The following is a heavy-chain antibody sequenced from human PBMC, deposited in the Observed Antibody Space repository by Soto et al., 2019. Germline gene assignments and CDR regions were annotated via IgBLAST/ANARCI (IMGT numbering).Heavy chain of an antibody. CDR3: ARVWVGASIDGMDV. V-gene: IGHV1-2*06. CDR1: GYTFTGYY. J-gene: IGHJ6*02. D-gene: IGHD1-26*01. Sequence: ASVKVSCKASGYTFTGYYMYWVRQAPGQGLEWMGRINPNGGATNYAQKFQGRVTMTRDTSIKTAYMELSGLKSDDTAVYYCARVWVGASIDGMDVWGLGTTVTVSS. CDR2: INPNGGAT.